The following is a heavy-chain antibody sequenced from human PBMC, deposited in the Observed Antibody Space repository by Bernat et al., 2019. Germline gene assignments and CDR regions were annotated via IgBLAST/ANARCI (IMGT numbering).Heavy chain of an antibody. CDR3: AKGVSIYYGMDV. V-gene: IGHV3-30*18. Sequence: QVQLVESGGGVVQPGRSLRLSCAASGFTFSSNGMHWVRQAPGKGLEWVAVISFDGSNKYYADSVKGRFTISSDNSKNTLFLQMNSLRAEDTAVYYCAKGVSIYYGMDVWGQGTTVTVSS. CDR1: GFTFSSNG. J-gene: IGHJ6*02. D-gene: IGHD3-16*02. CDR2: ISFDGSNK.